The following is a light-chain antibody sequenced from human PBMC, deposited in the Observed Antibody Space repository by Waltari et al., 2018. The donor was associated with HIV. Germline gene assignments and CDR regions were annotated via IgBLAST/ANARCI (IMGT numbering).Light chain of an antibody. CDR3: CSYAHNDPWV. Sequence: QSALTQPASVSGSPGQSITISCTGTRSDVGSYNLVSWYQHHPGTAPKLIISEVSKRPSGVSNRFSGSKSGTTASLTISGLQAEDEADYHCCSYAHNDPWVFGGGTRLTVL. J-gene: IGLJ2*01. CDR2: EVS. V-gene: IGLV2-23*02. CDR1: RSDVGSYNL.